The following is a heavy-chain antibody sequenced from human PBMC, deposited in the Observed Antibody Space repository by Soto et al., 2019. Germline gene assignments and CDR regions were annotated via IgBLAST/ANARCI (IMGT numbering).Heavy chain of an antibody. CDR3: ATSQGSSTSFDIYYYYYYGMDV. CDR1: GSTFSGYC. CDR2: IIPISGTA. J-gene: IGHJ6*02. Sequence: QVQLVQSGAEVKKPGSSVTVSCKSSGSTFSGYCISWVRQAPGQGLEWMGGIIPISGTANYAQKFQGRVTITADEFTSTAQMELSSLRSDDTAVYYCATSQGSSTSFDIYYYYYYGMDVWGQGTTVTASS. V-gene: IGHV1-69*01. D-gene: IGHD2-2*01.